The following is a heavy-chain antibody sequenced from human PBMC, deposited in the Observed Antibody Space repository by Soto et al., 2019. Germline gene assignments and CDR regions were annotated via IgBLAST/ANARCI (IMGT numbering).Heavy chain of an antibody. D-gene: IGHD2-21*01. V-gene: IGHV3-23*01. J-gene: IGHJ4*02. CDR3: AKDWWWAFDH. CDR1: GFMFDKFV. CDR2: IGGSGGRT. Sequence: EVQLLESGGGLVQPGGSLRVSCVGTGFMFDKFVMAWVRQAPGKGLEWVSSIGGSGGRTYYADSVKGRFTISRDNVNSTLYLQMNSWGAEDTAVCDCAKDWWWAFDHWGQGTLVAVSS.